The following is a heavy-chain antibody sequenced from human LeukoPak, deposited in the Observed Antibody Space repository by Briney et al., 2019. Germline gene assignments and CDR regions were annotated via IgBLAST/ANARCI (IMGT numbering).Heavy chain of an antibody. CDR2: INPNSGAT. CDR1: GYTFTDYY. D-gene: IGHD3-22*01. CDR3: ARERGDVVVINDAFDI. Sequence: ASVKVSCKASGYTFTDYYIHWVRQAPGQGLEWMGWINPNSGATNYAQKFQGRVTMTRDTSISTAYMELSSLRSEDTAVYYCARERGDVVVINDAFDIWGQGTMVTVSS. J-gene: IGHJ3*02. V-gene: IGHV1-2*02.